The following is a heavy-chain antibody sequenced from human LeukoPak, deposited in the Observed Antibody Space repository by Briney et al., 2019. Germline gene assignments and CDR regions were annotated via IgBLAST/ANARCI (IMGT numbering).Heavy chain of an antibody. D-gene: IGHD3-10*01. Sequence: GASVTVSCTASGFMFTNFDINWVRQASGLGLEWMGWMDPNTGHTGYAQRFQGRVTLTRNTATSTAYMELRGLRSDDTAVYYCVRDGEGVGISVNYWFDPWGQGTLVTVSS. CDR3: VRDGEGVGISVNYWFDP. V-gene: IGHV1-8*02. CDR1: GFMFTNFD. CDR2: MDPNTGHT. J-gene: IGHJ5*02.